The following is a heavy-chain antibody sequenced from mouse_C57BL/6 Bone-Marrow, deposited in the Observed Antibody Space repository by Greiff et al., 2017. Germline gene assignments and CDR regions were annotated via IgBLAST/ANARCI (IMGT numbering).Heavy chain of an antibody. J-gene: IGHJ2*01. Sequence: EVKVEESGGGLVKPGGSLKLSCAASGFTFSDYGMHWVRQAPEKGLEWVAYISSGSSTIYYADTVKGRFTISRDNSKNTLFLQMTSLGSEDKAMYYCATFYYDSDYWGQGTTLTVSS. D-gene: IGHD2-4*01. V-gene: IGHV5-17*01. CDR2: ISSGSSTI. CDR3: ATFYYDSDY. CDR1: GFTFSDYG.